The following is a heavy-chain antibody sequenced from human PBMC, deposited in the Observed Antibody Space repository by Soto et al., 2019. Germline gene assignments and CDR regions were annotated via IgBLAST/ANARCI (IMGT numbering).Heavy chain of an antibody. CDR3: ARGTAMVTLGWFDP. D-gene: IGHD5-18*01. V-gene: IGHV4-59*01. Sequence: PSETLSLTCTVSGGSISSYYWSWIRQPPGKGLEWIGYIYYSGSTNYNPSLKSRVTISVDTSKNQFSLKLSSATAADTAVYYCARGTAMVTLGWFDPWGQGTLVTVSS. J-gene: IGHJ5*02. CDR2: IYYSGST. CDR1: GGSISSYY.